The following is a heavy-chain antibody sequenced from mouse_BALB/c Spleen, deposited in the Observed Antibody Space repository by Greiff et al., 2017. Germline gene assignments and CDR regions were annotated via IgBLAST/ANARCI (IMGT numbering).Heavy chain of an antibody. CDR2: IWSGGST. D-gene: IGHD1-1*01. Sequence: VMLVESGPGLVQPSQSLSITCTVSGFSLTSYGVHWVRQSPGKGLEWLGVIWSGGSTDYNAAFISRLSISKDNSKSQVFFKMNSLQANDTAIYYCARNYGYGSSYDYYFDYWGQGTTLTVSS. J-gene: IGHJ2*01. CDR1: GFSLTSYG. V-gene: IGHV2-2*02. CDR3: ARNYGYGSSYDYYFDY.